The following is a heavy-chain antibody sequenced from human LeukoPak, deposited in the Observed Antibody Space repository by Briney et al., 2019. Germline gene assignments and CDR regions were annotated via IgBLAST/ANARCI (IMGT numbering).Heavy chain of an antibody. D-gene: IGHD6-6*01. CDR3: AKDWEDSSPSSFDY. CDR1: GFTFSSYD. CDR2: ISSDGGHK. J-gene: IGHJ4*02. V-gene: IGHV3-30*18. Sequence: PGGSLRLSCAASGFTFSSYDMHWVRQAPGKGLEWVAVISSDGGHKYYADSVKGRFTISRDNSKNTLYLQMNSLRPEDTAVYYCAKDWEDSSPSSFDYWGQGTLVTVSS.